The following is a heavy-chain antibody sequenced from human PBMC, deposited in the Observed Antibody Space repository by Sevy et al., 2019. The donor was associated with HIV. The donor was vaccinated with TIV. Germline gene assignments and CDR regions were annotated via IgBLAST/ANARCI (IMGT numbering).Heavy chain of an antibody. Sequence: ASVNVSCKVSGYSLSDISMHWVRQTPGKGFEWMGRFDPEDGETIYAQKFQGRFTMTEDTSTDTAYMELSSLTSEDTAVYYCATAREYYEDNSGYLDYWGQGTLVTVSS. CDR1: GYSLSDIS. D-gene: IGHD3-22*01. CDR2: FDPEDGET. CDR3: ATAREYYEDNSGYLDY. V-gene: IGHV1-24*01. J-gene: IGHJ4*02.